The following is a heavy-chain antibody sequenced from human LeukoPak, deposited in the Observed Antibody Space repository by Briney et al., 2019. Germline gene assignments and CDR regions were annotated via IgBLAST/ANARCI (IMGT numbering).Heavy chain of an antibody. CDR2: ISYDGSNK. Sequence: GRSLRLSCAASGFTFSSYAMHWVRQAPGKGLEWVAVISYDGSNKYYADSVKGRFTISRDNSKNTLYLQMNSLRAEDTAVYYCARDRIVVVPAATGRYYYGMDVWGQGTTVTVSS. CDR3: ARDRIVVVPAATGRYYYGMDV. J-gene: IGHJ6*02. V-gene: IGHV3-30*04. CDR1: GFTFSSYA. D-gene: IGHD2-2*01.